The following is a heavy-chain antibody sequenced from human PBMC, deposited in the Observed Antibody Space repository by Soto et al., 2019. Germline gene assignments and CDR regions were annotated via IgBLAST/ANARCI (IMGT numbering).Heavy chain of an antibody. V-gene: IGHV1-18*01. CDR2: ISAYNGNT. Sequence: ASVKVSCKASGYTFTSYGISWVRQAPGQGLEWMGWISAYNGNTNYAQKLQGRVTMTTDTSTSTDYMELRSPRSDDTAVYYCARVGYYYASGNHLINNWFDPWGQGTLVTVSS. D-gene: IGHD3-10*01. CDR1: GYTFTSYG. J-gene: IGHJ5*02. CDR3: ARVGYYYASGNHLINNWFDP.